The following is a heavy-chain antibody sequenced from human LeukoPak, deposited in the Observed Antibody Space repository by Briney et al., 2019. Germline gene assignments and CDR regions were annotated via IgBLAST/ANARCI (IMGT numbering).Heavy chain of an antibody. D-gene: IGHD2/OR15-2a*01. CDR2: IYYSGST. CDR3: ARDFLLSRLSMDV. CDR1: GGSVSSGSYY. V-gene: IGHV4-61*01. Sequence: SETLSLTCTVSGGSVSSGSYYWSWIRQPPGKGLEWIGYIYYSGSTNYNPSLKSRVTISVDTSKNQFSLKLSSVTAADTAVYYCARDFLLSRLSMDVWGQGTTVTVSS. J-gene: IGHJ6*02.